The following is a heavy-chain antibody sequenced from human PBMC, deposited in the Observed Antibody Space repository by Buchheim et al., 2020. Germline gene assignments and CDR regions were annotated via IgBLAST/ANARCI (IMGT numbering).Heavy chain of an antibody. V-gene: IGHV1-58*01. CDR2: IVVGSGNT. CDR1: GFTFTSSA. D-gene: IGHD6-19*01. CDR3: AAEMGIAVAGPRGNY. Sequence: QMQLVQSGPEVKKPGTSVKVSCKASGFTFTSSAVQWVRQARGQRLEWIGWIVVGSGNTNYAQNFQERVTITRDMSTSTAYMELSSLRSEDTAVYYWAAEMGIAVAGPRGNYWGQGTL. J-gene: IGHJ4*02.